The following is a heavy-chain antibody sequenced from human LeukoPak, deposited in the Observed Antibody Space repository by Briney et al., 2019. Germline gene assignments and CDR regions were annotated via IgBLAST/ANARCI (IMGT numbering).Heavy chain of an antibody. V-gene: IGHV1-24*01. J-gene: IGHJ5*02. CDR1: GYTLTELS. CDR3: ATDHWRAPAGSHWFDP. Sequence: ASVKVSCKVSGYTLTELSMHWVRQAPGKGLEWMGGFDPEDGETIYAQKFQGRVTMTEDTSTDTAYMELSSLRSEDTAVYYCATDHWRAPAGSHWFDPWGQGTLVTVSS. CDR2: FDPEDGET. D-gene: IGHD6-13*01.